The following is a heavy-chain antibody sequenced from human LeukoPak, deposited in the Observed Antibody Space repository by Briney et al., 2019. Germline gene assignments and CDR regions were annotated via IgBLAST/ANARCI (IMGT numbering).Heavy chain of an antibody. CDR2: IYYSGTT. D-gene: IGHD4/OR15-4a*01. J-gene: IGHJ4*02. CDR3: ARGHDSGGLLIDY. Sequence: PSQTLSLTCTVSGGSISSGDYYWSWVRQHPGKGLEWIGHIYYSGTTYYNPSLKSRVSISVDTSKNQFSLRLSSVTAADTAVYYCARGHDSGGLLIDYWGQGTLVTVSS. CDR1: GGSISSGDYY. V-gene: IGHV4-31*03.